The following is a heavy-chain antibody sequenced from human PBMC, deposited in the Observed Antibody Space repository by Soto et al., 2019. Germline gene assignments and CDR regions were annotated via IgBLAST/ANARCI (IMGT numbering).Heavy chain of an antibody. Sequence: TSETLSLTCTVSGGSISSGDYYWSWIRQPPGKGLEWIGYIYYSGSTYYNPSLKSRVTISVDTFKNQFSLKLSSVTAADTAVYYCARVGGFGATTIDYWGQGTLVTVSS. CDR2: IYYSGST. CDR3: ARVGGFGATTIDY. CDR1: GGSISSGDYY. J-gene: IGHJ4*02. V-gene: IGHV4-30-4*01. D-gene: IGHD3-10*01.